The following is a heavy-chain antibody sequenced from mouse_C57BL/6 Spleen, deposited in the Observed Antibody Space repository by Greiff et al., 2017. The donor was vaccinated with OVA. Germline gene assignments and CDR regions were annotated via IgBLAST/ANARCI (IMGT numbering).Heavy chain of an antibody. CDR2: IDPSDSYT. Sequence: QVQLKQPGAELVKPGASVKLSCKASGYTFTSYWMQWVKQRPGQGLEWIGEIDPSDSYTNYNQKFKGKATLTVDTSSSTAYMQLSSLTSEDSAVYYCARWKIPDYWGKGTTLTVSS. V-gene: IGHV1-50*01. CDR3: ARWKIPDY. CDR1: GYTFTSYW. J-gene: IGHJ2*01.